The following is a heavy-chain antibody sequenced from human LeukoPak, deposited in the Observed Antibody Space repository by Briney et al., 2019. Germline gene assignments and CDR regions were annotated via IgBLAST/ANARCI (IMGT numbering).Heavy chain of an antibody. CDR1: GGSISTYY. V-gene: IGHV4-59*01. J-gene: IGHJ4*02. Sequence: SETLSLTCTVSGGSISTYYWSWIRQPPGKGLEWIGYIYYSGSTDYSPSLQSRVTISVDTSRNQFSLRLSSVTAADTAMYYCARSGTKTNGFDYWGQGTLVTVSS. CDR2: IYYSGST. D-gene: IGHD2-8*01. CDR3: ARSGTKTNGFDY.